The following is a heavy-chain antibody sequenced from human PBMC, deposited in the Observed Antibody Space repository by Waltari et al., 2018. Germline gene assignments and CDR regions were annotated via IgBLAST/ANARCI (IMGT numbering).Heavy chain of an antibody. V-gene: IGHV1-24*01. CDR3: ATALGTEDDYSNY. CDR2: FDPEDGET. Sequence: QVQLVQSGAEVKNPGASVKVSCKVSGSPLTESSMHWVRQAPGKGLEWMGGFDPEDGETIYAHKFQGRVTMTEDTSTDTAYMELSSLRSEDTAVYYCATALGTEDDYSNYWGQGTLVTVSS. J-gene: IGHJ4*02. CDR1: GSPLTESS. D-gene: IGHD4-4*01.